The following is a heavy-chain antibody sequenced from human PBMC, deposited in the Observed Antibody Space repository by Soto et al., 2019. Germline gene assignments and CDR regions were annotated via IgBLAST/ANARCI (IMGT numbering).Heavy chain of an antibody. D-gene: IGHD3-9*01. J-gene: IGHJ6*02. CDR2: IYPGDSDT. CDR3: SRLIGYSDILTGYYNAGYYYYRMDG. CDR1: GYSFTSYL. Sequence: GASRKISCKGSGYSFTSYLICWVPQVPGKGLEWMGIIYPGDSDTRYSPSFQGQVTISADKSVSSAYLQWRRVKASDTAMYYCSRLIGYSDILTGYYNAGYYYYRMDGWGQRTTVIFAS. V-gene: IGHV5-51*01.